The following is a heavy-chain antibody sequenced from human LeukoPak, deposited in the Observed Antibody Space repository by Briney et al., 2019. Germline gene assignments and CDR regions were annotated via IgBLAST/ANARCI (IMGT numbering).Heavy chain of an antibody. J-gene: IGHJ5*02. CDR1: GGSISSYY. V-gene: IGHV4-34*01. Sequence: PSETLSLTCTVSGGSISSYYWSWIRQPPGKGLEWIGEINHSGSTNYNPSLKSRVTISVDTSKNQFSLKLNSVTAADTAVYYCARALYSRSSGVWFDPWGQGTLVTVSS. CDR2: INHSGST. CDR3: ARALYSRSSGVWFDP. D-gene: IGHD6-6*01.